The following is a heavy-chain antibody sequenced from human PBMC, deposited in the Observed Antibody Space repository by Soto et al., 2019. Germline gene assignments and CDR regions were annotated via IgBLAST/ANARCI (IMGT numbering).Heavy chain of an antibody. CDR2: IKQDGSEK. Sequence: EVQLVESGGGLVQPGGSLRLSCAASGFTFSSYWMSWVRQAPGKGLEWVANIKQDGSEKFYVDSVKGRFTASRDNAQNSLYLQMNSLRAEDTAVYYCARHHSRLDSLRFAFDNWGQGTLVTVSS. CDR3: ARHHSRLDSLRFAFDN. D-gene: IGHD2-2*03. V-gene: IGHV3-7*01. CDR1: GFTFSSYW. J-gene: IGHJ3*02.